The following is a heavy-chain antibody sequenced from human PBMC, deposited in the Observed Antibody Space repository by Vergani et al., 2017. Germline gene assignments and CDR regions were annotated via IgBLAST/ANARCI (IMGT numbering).Heavy chain of an antibody. CDR1: GFTFSTYA. V-gene: IGHV3-23*01. CDR3: ARSPHGYTYGGYISQFDP. Sequence: EVQLLESGGGLVQPGGSLRLSCAASGFTFSTYAMTWVRQAPGKGLEWVSTISSDGGSTYYADSVKGRFTISRDNSKNTLSLQMNSLTAEDTAVYFCARSPHGYTYGGYISQFDPWGQGTLVTVSS. D-gene: IGHD5-18*01. J-gene: IGHJ5*02. CDR2: ISSDGGST.